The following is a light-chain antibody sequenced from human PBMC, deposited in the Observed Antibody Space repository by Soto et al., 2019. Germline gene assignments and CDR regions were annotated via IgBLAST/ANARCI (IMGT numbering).Light chain of an antibody. J-gene: IGKJ2*01. CDR3: QQYYGSAYT. V-gene: IGKV4-1*01. CDR2: WAY. Sequence: DIVMTQSPDALAVSLGERATINCKSSQSVLYSSNNKNYLAWYQQKPGQPPKLLIHWAYIRESGVPDRFSGSGSGTDFTLTSSSLQAEDVAVYDCQQYYGSAYTCRQGTELEIK. CDR1: QSVLYSSNNKNY.